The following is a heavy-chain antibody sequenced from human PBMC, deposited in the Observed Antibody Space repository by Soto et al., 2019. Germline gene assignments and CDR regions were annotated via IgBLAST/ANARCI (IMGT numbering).Heavy chain of an antibody. Sequence: GGSLRLSCAASGFTFIDYWMTWVRQAPGKGLEWVANIRQDESEKYYVDSVKGRFTISRDNARNSLYLQMNSLRAEDTAVYYCARDGRRYPQGLSYHYMDVWGKGTTVTVSS. J-gene: IGHJ6*03. D-gene: IGHD2-15*01. V-gene: IGHV3-7*01. CDR2: IRQDESEK. CDR1: GFTFIDYW. CDR3: ARDGRRYPQGLSYHYMDV.